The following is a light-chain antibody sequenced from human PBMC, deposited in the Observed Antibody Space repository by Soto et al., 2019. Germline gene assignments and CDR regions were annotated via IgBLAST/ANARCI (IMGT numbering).Light chain of an antibody. J-gene: IGKJ2*01. CDR1: QSLVHLDGNTY. V-gene: IGKV2-24*01. CDR3: MLATQSYT. CDR2: KIS. Sequence: DIVLTQTRLSSPVTLGQPASISCRSSQSLVHLDGNTYFNWLQQRTGQPPRLLIYKISNRFPGVRGRFSGSGAGTDFTLKISRVEADGAGVYHCMLATQSYTFGPGTRLEMK.